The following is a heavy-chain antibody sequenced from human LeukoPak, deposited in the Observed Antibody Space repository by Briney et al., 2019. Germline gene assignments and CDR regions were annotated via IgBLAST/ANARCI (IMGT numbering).Heavy chain of an antibody. CDR2: ISGSGGST. D-gene: IGHD2-2*01. CDR3: VTGHIVVVPAAIYYYYYMDV. CDR1: GFTFSSYA. V-gene: IGHV3-23*01. J-gene: IGHJ6*03. Sequence: PGGSLRLSCAASGFTFSSYAMSWVRQAPGKGLEWVSAISGSGGSTYYADSVKGRFTISRDNSKNTLYLQMNSLRAEDTAVYYCVTGHIVVVPAAIYYYYYMDVWGKGTTVTVSS.